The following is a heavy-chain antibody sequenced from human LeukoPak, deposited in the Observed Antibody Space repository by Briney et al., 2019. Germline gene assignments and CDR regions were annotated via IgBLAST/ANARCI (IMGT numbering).Heavy chain of an antibody. V-gene: IGHV1-2*02. Sequence: VASVKVSCKASGYTFTGYYMHWVRQAPGQGLEWMGWINPNSGGTNYAQKFQGRVTMTRDTSISTAYMELSRLRSDDTAVYYCATAGGDGYNFDHYYYGMDVWGQGTTVTVSS. CDR2: INPNSGGT. CDR3: ATAGGDGYNFDHYYYGMDV. D-gene: IGHD5-24*01. CDR1: GYTFTGYY. J-gene: IGHJ6*02.